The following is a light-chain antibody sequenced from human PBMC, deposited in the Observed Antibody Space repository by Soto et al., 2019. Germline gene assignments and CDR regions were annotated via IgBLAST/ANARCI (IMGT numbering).Light chain of an antibody. Sequence: QSALTQPPSASGSPGQSVAISCTGTSSDVGRYNYVSWYQQHPGKAPKLMISEVSKRPSGVPDRFSGSKSGNTASLTVSGLQAEDEADYYCTSYAGSYVWVFGGGTKLTVL. J-gene: IGLJ3*02. CDR1: SSDVGRYNY. V-gene: IGLV2-8*01. CDR3: TSYAGSYVWV. CDR2: EVS.